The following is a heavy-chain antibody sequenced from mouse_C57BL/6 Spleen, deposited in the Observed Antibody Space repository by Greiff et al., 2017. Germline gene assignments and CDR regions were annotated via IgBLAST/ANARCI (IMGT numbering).Heavy chain of an antibody. CDR1: GYSITSGYY. V-gene: IGHV3-6*01. CDR2: ISYDGSN. Sequence: ESGPGLVKPSQSLSLTYSVTGYSITSGYYWNWIRQFPGNKLEWMGYISYDGSNNYNPSLKNRISITRDTSKNQFFLKLNSVTTEDTATYYCAREGDWDAFDVWGTGTTVTVSS. J-gene: IGHJ1*03. D-gene: IGHD4-1*01. CDR3: AREGDWDAFDV.